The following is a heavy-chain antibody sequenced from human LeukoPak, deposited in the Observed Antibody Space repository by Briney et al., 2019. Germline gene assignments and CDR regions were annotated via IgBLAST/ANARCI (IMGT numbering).Heavy chain of an antibody. CDR2: ISYDGSNK. CDR1: GFTSSRYR. CDR3: AKDRGYLIDY. V-gene: IGHV3-30*18. D-gene: IGHD6-13*01. J-gene: IGHJ4*02. Sequence: GVPLRFYCAASGFTSSRYRMPRAPQAPGKGLEWVAVISYDGSNKYYADSVKGRFTISRDNSKNTLYLQMNSLRAEGTAVYYCAKDRGYLIDYWGQGTRVTVSS.